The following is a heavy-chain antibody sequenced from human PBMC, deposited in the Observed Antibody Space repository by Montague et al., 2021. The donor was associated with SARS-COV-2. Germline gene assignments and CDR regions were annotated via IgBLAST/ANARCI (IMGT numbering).Heavy chain of an antibody. CDR1: GGSISSYY. CDR2: IYYSGST. CDR3: ARARSGRLFDF. Sequence: SETLSLTCTVSGGSISSYYWSWIRQPPGKGLEWIGYIYYSGSTNYNSSLKSRVTISVDTSKNQFSLKLSSVTAADTAVYYCARARSGRLFDFWGQGTLVTVSS. D-gene: IGHD3-10*01. J-gene: IGHJ4*02. V-gene: IGHV4-59*01.